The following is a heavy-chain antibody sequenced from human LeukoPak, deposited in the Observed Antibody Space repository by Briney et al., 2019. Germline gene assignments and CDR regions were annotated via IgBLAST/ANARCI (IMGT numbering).Heavy chain of an antibody. D-gene: IGHD3-22*01. Sequence: SETLSLTCTVSGGSISSSSYYWGWIRQPPGKGLEWIGSIYYSGSTYYNPSLKSRVTISVDTSKDQFSLNLSSVTAADTAVYYCARLYYDSSGYYQICYFDYWGQGTLVTVSS. CDR1: GGSISSSSYY. CDR2: IYYSGST. J-gene: IGHJ4*02. CDR3: ARLYYDSSGYYQICYFDY. V-gene: IGHV4-39*01.